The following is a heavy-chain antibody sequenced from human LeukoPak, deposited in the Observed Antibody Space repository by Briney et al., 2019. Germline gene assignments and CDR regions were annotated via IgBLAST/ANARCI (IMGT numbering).Heavy chain of an antibody. CDR2: ISWNSGSI. CDR3: AKDKRSATLYYFDY. V-gene: IGHV3-9*01. J-gene: IGHJ4*02. CDR1: GFTFGDYA. Sequence: GRSLRLSCAASGFTFGDYAMHWVRQAPGKGLEWVSGISWNSGSIGYADSVKGRFTISRDNAKNSLYLQMNSLRAEDTALYYCAKDKRSATLYYFDYWGQGTLVTVSS. D-gene: IGHD6-25*01.